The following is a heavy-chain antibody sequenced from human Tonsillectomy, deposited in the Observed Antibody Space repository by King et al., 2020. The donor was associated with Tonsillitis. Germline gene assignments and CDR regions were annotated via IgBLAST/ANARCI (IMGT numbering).Heavy chain of an antibody. CDR1: GFTFSYYY. Sequence: VQLVESGGGLVKPGGSLRLSCAASGFTFSYYYMSCIRQAPGKGLEWVSDISPSGTTIYYADSVRGRFTISRDNAKKSLYLQMNSLRAEDTAVYYCARDLPAATNWFDPWGQGTLVTVSS. D-gene: IGHD2-2*01. CDR3: ARDLPAATNWFDP. V-gene: IGHV3-11*01. J-gene: IGHJ5*02. CDR2: ISPSGTTI.